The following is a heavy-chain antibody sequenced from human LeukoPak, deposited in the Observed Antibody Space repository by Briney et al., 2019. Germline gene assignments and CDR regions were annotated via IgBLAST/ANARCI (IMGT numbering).Heavy chain of an antibody. Sequence: GGSLRLSCAASGFIFSTYSMSWVRQAPGKGLEWASSISSSSSYIHYADSVRGRFTISRDNAQNSLYLQMNSLRVEDTAVYYCLGAFDFWGQGTMVTVSS. V-gene: IGHV3-21*01. J-gene: IGHJ3*01. CDR1: GFIFSTYS. CDR3: LGAFDF. CDR2: ISSSSSYI.